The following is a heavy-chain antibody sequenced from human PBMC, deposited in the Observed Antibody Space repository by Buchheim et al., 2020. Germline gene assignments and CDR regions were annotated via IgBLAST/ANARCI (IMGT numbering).Heavy chain of an antibody. CDR3: ASVNYCTNGVCHDYYYYYGMDV. J-gene: IGHJ6*02. CDR1: GGTFSSYA. CDR2: IIPIFGTA. Sequence: QVQLVQSGAEVKKPGSSVKVSCKASGGTFSSYAISWVRQAPGQGLEWMGGIIPIFGTANYAQKFQGRVTITADKSTSTAYMELSSLRSEDTAVYYCASVNYCTNGVCHDYYYYYGMDVWGQGTT. D-gene: IGHD2-8*01. V-gene: IGHV1-69*06.